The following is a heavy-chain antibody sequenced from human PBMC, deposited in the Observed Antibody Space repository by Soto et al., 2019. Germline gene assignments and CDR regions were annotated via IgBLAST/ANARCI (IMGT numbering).Heavy chain of an antibody. CDR2: ISAYQGNT. J-gene: IGHJ5*02. CDR3: ARDRHYYTNRRWFDP. CDR1: GGPFTRST. V-gene: IGHV1-18*01. D-gene: IGHD3-10*01. Sequence: GSEQVSCKASGGPFTRSTISWVRQSPGQVLEWMEWISAYQGNTKHAQKLQGRVTMTTDTSTSTAYMELRSLRSDDTAVYYCARDRHYYTNRRWFDPWGQGTLVTVSS.